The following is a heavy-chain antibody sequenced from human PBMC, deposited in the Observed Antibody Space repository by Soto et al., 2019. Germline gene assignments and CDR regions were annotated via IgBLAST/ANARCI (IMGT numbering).Heavy chain of an antibody. D-gene: IGHD1-1*01. V-gene: IGHV3-13*01. CDR1: GFNFETHD. Sequence: PGGSLRLSCVASGFNFETHDMHWVRQVTGKGLEWVSGIGTLFDKFYPDSVKGRFTISRENAKTSVYLQMSKLRTGDTGVYYCARGRSNDFVSSPPPKFDPRGQGTLVTVSS. CDR2: IGTLFDK. J-gene: IGHJ5*02. CDR3: ARGRSNDFVSSPPPKFDP.